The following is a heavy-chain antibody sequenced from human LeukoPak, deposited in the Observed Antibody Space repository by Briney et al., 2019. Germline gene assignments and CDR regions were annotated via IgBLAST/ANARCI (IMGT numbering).Heavy chain of an antibody. J-gene: IGHJ4*02. D-gene: IGHD3-22*01. Sequence: ASVKVSCKASGYTFTSNGITWVRQAPGQGLEWMGWISGYNGDTFYGQMFHDRVTMTTDTSTGTAYMEMRSLRSDDTAVYYCATGKPYYYDSSGYTPFDYWGQGTLVTVSS. V-gene: IGHV1-18*04. CDR2: ISGYNGDT. CDR1: GYTFTSNG. CDR3: ATGKPYYYDSSGYTPFDY.